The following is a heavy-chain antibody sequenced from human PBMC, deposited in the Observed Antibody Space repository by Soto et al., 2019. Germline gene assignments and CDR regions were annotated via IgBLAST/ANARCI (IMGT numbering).Heavy chain of an antibody. CDR3: AKKSSSGYYPYAFDI. CDR2: ISYDGSNK. Sequence: AGGSLRLSCAASGFTFSGSAMHWVRQAPGKGLEWVAVISYDGSNKYYADSVKGRFTISRDNSKNTLYLQMNSLRAEDTAVYYCAKKSSSGYYPYAFDIWGQGTMVTVSS. V-gene: IGHV3-30*18. J-gene: IGHJ3*02. CDR1: GFTFSGSA. D-gene: IGHD3-22*01.